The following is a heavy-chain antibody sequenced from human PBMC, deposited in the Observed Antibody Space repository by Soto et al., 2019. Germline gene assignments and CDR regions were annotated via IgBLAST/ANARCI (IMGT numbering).Heavy chain of an antibody. V-gene: IGHV4-39*01. CDR1: GGSISSSSYY. Sequence: SETLSLTCTVSGGSISSSSYYWGWIRQPPGKGLEWIGSIYYSGSTYYNPSLKSRVTISVDTSKNQFSLKLSSVTAADTAVYYCARHNLGITIFGVAPGAFDIWGQGTMVTVSS. CDR3: ARHNLGITIFGVAPGAFDI. D-gene: IGHD3-3*01. J-gene: IGHJ3*02. CDR2: IYYSGST.